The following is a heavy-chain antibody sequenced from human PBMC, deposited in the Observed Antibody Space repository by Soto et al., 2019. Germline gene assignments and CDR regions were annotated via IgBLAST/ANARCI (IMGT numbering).Heavy chain of an antibody. CDR2: INHSGST. Sequence: PWRPLSLPSASYGGPFSVSYGTGTGNPPGKGREWIGEINHSGSTNYNPSLKSRVTISVDTSKNQFSLKLSSVTAADTAVYYCVRGGDDILTGYYKPYYLDYWGQGTLVTVSS. CDR3: VRGGDDILTGYYKPYYLDY. D-gene: IGHD3-9*01. J-gene: IGHJ4*02. CDR1: GGPFSVSY. V-gene: IGHV4-34*01.